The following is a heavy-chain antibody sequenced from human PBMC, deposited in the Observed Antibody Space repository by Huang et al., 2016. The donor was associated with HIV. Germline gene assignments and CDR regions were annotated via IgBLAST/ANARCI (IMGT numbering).Heavy chain of an antibody. D-gene: IGHD5-18*01. CDR1: GFTFSNSA. CDR2: ISGSGVRT. CDR3: AEEVSGYSYGIDY. V-gene: IGHV3-23*01. J-gene: IGHJ4*02. Sequence: EVQLLESGGGLVQPGGSLRLSCIASGFTFSNSAMSWVRQVAGKGLECVSVISGSGVRTYDADSVKGRFTISRDNFKNTLYLQMNSLRAEDTAVYYCAEEVSGYSYGIDYWGQGTLVTVSS.